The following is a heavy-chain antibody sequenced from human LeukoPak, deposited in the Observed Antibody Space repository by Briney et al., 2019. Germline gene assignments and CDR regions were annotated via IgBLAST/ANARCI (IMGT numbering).Heavy chain of an antibody. Sequence: PGGSLRLSCAVSGFRFSTYGVHWVRQAPGKGLEWVSYISSSGSTIYYADSVKGRFTISRDNAKNSLYLQMNSLRAEDTAVYYCAELGITMIGGVWGKGTTVTISS. CDR3: AELGITMIGGV. D-gene: IGHD3-10*02. J-gene: IGHJ6*04. CDR1: GFRFSTYG. V-gene: IGHV3-48*04. CDR2: ISSSGSTI.